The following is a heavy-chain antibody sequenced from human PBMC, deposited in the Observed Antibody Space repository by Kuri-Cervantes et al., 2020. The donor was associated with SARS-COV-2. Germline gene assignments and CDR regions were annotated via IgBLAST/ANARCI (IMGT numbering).Heavy chain of an antibody. Sequence: ETLSLTCKGSGYSFTSYWIGWVRQMPGKGLEWMGIIYPGDSDTRYSPSFQGQVTISADKSISTAYLQWSSLKASDTAMYYCARRSGYQLLYYFDYWGQGTLVTVSS. J-gene: IGHJ4*02. CDR1: GYSFTSYW. CDR2: IYPGDSDT. CDR3: ARRSGYQLLYYFDY. D-gene: IGHD2-2*01. V-gene: IGHV5-51*01.